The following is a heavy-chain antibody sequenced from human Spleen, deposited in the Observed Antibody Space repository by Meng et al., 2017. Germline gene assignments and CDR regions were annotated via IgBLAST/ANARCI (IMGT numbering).Heavy chain of an antibody. CDR1: GYTFTSYG. V-gene: IGHV1-18*01. D-gene: IGHD3-10*02. CDR2: ISAYNGNT. J-gene: IGHJ4*02. CDR3: ARVSGDYYFDY. Sequence: QVQLVQSGSELKKPGASVKVSCKASGYTFTSYGISWVRQAPGQGLEWMGWISAYNGNTNYAQKLQGRVTMTRDTSISTAYMELSRLRSDDTAVYYCARVSGDYYFDYWGQGTLVTVSS.